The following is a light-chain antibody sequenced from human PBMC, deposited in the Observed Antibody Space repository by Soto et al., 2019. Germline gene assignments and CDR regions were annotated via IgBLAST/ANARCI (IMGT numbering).Light chain of an antibody. J-gene: IGLJ2*01. V-gene: IGLV4-69*01. CDR2: LNSDGSH. Sequence: QLVLTQSPSASASLGASVKITCTLSSGHSSYRIAWHQQQPDKGPRYLMKLNSDGSHSKGDGIPDRFSGSSSGAERYLTISRPQSEDEADCYWQTWATGIRVCGGGTQLTVL. CDR3: QTWATGIRV. CDR1: SGHSSYR.